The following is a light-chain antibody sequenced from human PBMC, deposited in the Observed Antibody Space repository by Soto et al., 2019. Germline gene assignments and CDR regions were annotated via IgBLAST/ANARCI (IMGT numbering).Light chain of an antibody. Sequence: VLTQPPSASGTPGQRVTISCSGSSSNIGSNTVNWYQQLPGTAPKLLIYSNNQRPSGVPDRFSGSKSGTSASLAISGLQSEDEADYYCAAWDDSLNGYVFGNGTKVTVL. J-gene: IGLJ1*01. V-gene: IGLV1-44*01. CDR3: AAWDDSLNGYV. CDR1: SSNIGSNT. CDR2: SNN.